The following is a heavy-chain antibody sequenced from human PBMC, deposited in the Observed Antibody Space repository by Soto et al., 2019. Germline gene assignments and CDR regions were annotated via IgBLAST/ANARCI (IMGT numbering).Heavy chain of an antibody. CDR3: ARDPPPPDY. CDR1: GYTFASYA. Sequence: EASVKVSCTASGYTFASYAISWMRQAPGQGLEWMGWISAYNGNTNYAQKLQGRVTMTTDTSTSTAYMELRSLRSDDTAVYYCARDPPPPDYWGQGTQVTVSS. J-gene: IGHJ4*02. CDR2: ISAYNGNT. V-gene: IGHV1-18*01.